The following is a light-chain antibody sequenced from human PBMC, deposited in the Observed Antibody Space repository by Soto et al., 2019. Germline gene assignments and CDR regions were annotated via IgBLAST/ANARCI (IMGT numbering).Light chain of an antibody. CDR3: LQQRT. V-gene: IGKV3-11*01. CDR1: QSVSSY. Sequence: EIVLTRSPATLSLSPGERATLSRRASQSVSSYLAWYQQKPAQAPRLLIYDASNRATGIPARFSGSGSGTDFTLTISSLEPEDFAVYYCLQQRTIGQGTKVEIK. CDR2: DAS. J-gene: IGKJ1*01.